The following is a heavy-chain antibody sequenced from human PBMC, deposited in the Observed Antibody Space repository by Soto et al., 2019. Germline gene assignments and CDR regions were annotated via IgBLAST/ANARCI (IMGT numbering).Heavy chain of an antibody. Sequence: PLVPLRVCYTVSELTCIDHARSRVRQAQGKGLEWVSAISGSGGSTYYADSVKGRFTISRDNSKNTLYLQMNSLRAEDTAVYYCAKGLQWLVLRAEYFQHWGKGTLVTVSS. CDR3: AKGLQWLVLRAEYFQH. D-gene: IGHD6-19*01. V-gene: IGHV3-23*01. CDR2: ISGSGGST. CDR1: ELTCIDHA. J-gene: IGHJ1*01.